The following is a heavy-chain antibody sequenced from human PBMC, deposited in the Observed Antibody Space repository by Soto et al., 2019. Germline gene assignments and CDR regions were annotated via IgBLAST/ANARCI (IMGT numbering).Heavy chain of an antibody. D-gene: IGHD2-21*01. CDR1: GGSISSGGYS. CDR2: LDHSGST. CDR3: ARVRHSGPGHTPRFDY. J-gene: IGHJ4*02. V-gene: IGHV4-30-2*01. Sequence: QLQLQESGSGLVKPSQTLSLTCAVSGGSISSGGYSWNWIRQPLGKGLEWIGHLDHSGSTLYNPSLQSRVTISVDKSKKQFSLKMTSLTAADTAVYFCARVRHSGPGHTPRFDYWGQGILVTVSS.